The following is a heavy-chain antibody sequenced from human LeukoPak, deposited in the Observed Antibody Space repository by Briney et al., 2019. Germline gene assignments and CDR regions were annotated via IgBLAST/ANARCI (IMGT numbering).Heavy chain of an antibody. Sequence: RASVKVSCKASGYTFTAYYIHWVRQAPGQGLEYMGWINPNSGGTNYAQKFQGRVTMTRDTSISTAYMELSRLRSDETAVYYCARVRDCFDPWGQGTLVTVSS. CDR2: INPNSGGT. CDR3: ARVRDCFDP. CDR1: GYTFTAYY. V-gene: IGHV1-2*02. J-gene: IGHJ5*02.